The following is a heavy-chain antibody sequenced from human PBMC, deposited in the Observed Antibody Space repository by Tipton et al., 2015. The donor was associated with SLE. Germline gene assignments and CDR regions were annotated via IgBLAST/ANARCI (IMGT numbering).Heavy chain of an antibody. CDR2: INHSGST. J-gene: IGHJ6*02. CDR3: ARGMVTWRGAILGVDV. D-gene: IGHD2-21*02. Sequence: TLSLTCAVYGGSFSGNYWTWIRQPPGKGLEWIGEINHSGSTNYNPSLKSRVTMSVDTSKNQFSLSLSSVTAADTAVYYCARGMVTWRGAILGVDVWGQGTTVNVSS. V-gene: IGHV4-34*01. CDR1: GGSFSGNY.